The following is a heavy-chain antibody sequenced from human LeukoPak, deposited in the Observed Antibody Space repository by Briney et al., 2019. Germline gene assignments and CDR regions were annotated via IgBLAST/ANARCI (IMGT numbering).Heavy chain of an antibody. J-gene: IGHJ3*02. CDR1: GSTFSSHG. D-gene: IGHD6-13*01. CDR3: VKSLGDSRWYGAFDT. Sequence: GGSLRLSCTGSGSTFSSHGLTWVRQAPGKGLEWVASISGNGGSTFYADSLRGQFTISKDNSRDMMYLQMNNLRAEDTAVYYCVKSLGDSRWYGAFDTWGQGTMLTVSS. V-gene: IGHV3-23*01. CDR2: ISGNGGST.